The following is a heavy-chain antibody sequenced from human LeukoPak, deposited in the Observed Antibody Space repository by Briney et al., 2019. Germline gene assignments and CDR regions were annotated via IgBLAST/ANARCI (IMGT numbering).Heavy chain of an antibody. D-gene: IGHD3-22*01. CDR3: AKDVRYYYDSSGYHPDAFDI. CDR2: MSGSGGST. CDR1: GFTFSSYA. J-gene: IGHJ3*02. Sequence: PGGSLRLSCAASGFTFSSYAMSWVRQALRKGLEWVSAMSGSGGSTYYADSVKGRFTISRDNSKNTLYLQTNSLRAEDTAVYYCAKDVRYYYDSSGYHPDAFDIWGQGTMVTVSS. V-gene: IGHV3-23*01.